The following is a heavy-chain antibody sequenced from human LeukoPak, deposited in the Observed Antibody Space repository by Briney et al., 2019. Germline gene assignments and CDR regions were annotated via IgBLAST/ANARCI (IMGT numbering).Heavy chain of an antibody. D-gene: IGHD2-2*01. J-gene: IGHJ4*02. V-gene: IGHV4-4*02. CDR2: IYHSGST. CDR3: AREIVVVPAAYDY. Sequence: PSGTLSLTCAVSGGSISSSKWWSWVRQAPGKGLEWIGSIYHSGSTYYNPSLKSRVTISVDTSKNQFSLKLSSVTAADTAVYYCAREIVVVPAAYDYWGQGTLVTVSS. CDR1: GGSISSSKW.